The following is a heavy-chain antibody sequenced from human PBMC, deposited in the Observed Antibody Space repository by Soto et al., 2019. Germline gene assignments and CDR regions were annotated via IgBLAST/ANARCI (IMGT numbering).Heavy chain of an antibody. CDR2: IYFSGST. J-gene: IGHJ5*02. CDR3: ARHSYYHGSTYGCWLDP. D-gene: IGHD3-10*01. Sequence: PSETLSLTCTVSGGSISSSGFYWGWIRQPPGKGLDWIGSIYFSGSTYYNPSLKSRVSISVDTSRNQFSLKLSSVTAADTAVYYCARHSYYHGSTYGCWLDPWGQGTLVTVS. V-gene: IGHV4-39*01. CDR1: GGSISSSGFY.